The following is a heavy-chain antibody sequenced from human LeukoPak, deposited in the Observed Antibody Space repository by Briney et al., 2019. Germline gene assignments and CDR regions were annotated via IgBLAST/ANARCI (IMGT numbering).Heavy chain of an antibody. J-gene: IGHJ6*04. CDR3: AELGITMIGGV. Sequence: GGSLRLSCAASGITFSTYWMSWVRQAPGKGLEWVANINQDGSEKYYVDSVKGRFTISRDNAKNSLHLQMNSLRAEDTAVYYCAELGITMIGGVWGKGTTVTISS. D-gene: IGHD3-10*02. CDR2: INQDGSEK. V-gene: IGHV3-7*01. CDR1: GITFSTYW.